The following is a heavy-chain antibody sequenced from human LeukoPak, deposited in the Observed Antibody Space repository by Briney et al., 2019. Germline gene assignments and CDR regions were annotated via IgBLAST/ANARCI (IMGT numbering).Heavy chain of an antibody. CDR3: EKVTGPSSYYCIDY. V-gene: IGHV3-21*01. D-gene: IGHD1-14*01. CDR2: IRSSSSYI. CDR1: GFTFSSYS. J-gene: IGHJ4*02. Sequence: PGGSLRLSCAASGFTFSSYSMNWVRQAPGKGLEWVSSIRSSSSYIYYADSVKGRFTISRDNAKNSLYLQMNSLRAEDTAVYYCEKVTGPSSYYCIDYWGEGALVTDSS.